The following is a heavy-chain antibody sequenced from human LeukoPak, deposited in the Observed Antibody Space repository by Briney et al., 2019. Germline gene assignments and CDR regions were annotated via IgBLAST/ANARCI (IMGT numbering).Heavy chain of an antibody. CDR2: ISYDGSNK. V-gene: IGHV3-30*18. CDR3: AKDSQYSIPDY. CDR1: GFTFSSCG. J-gene: IGHJ4*02. Sequence: GRSLRLSCAASGFTFSSCGMPWVRQAPGKGLEWVAVISYDGSNKYYADSVKGRFTISRDNSKNTLYLQMNSLRAEDTAVYYCAKDSQYSIPDYWGQGTLVTVSS. D-gene: IGHD5-18*01.